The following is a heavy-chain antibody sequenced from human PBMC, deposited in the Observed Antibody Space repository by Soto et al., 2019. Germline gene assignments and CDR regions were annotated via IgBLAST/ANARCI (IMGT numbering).Heavy chain of an antibody. Sequence: QVHLVQSGAEVKKPGASVKVSCKTSGYTFTSYHISWVRQAPGRGLEWMGWISAYNTNTNYAQKFQGRVTMTTDTLTSTAYMELRSLRSDDTAVYYCARDTPPTDYWGQGTLVTVSS. CDR1: GYTFTSYH. CDR3: ARDTPPTDY. CDR2: ISAYNTNT. V-gene: IGHV1-18*01. J-gene: IGHJ4*02.